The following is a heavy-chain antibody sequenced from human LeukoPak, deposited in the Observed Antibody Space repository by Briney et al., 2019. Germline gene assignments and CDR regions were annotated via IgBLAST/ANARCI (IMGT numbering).Heavy chain of an antibody. CDR2: ISGSGGST. V-gene: IGHV3-23*01. J-gene: IGHJ4*02. D-gene: IGHD6-13*01. CDR3: AKDLISSSWRRPHFDY. Sequence: PGGSLRLSCAASGFTFSTYSMIWVRQAPGKGLEWVSGISGSGGSTYYADSVKGRFTISRDTSKNTLYLQMNSLRAEDTAVYYCAKDLISSSWRRPHFDYWGQGTLVTVSS. CDR1: GFTFSTYS.